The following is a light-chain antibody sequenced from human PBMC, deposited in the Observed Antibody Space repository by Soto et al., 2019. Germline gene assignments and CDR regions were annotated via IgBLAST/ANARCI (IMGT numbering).Light chain of an antibody. CDR2: EVR. CDR3: SSYTSSNTLI. CDR1: SSDIGAYNR. V-gene: IGLV2-18*02. Sequence: QSALTQPPSVSGSPGQSVTISCTGTSSDIGAYNRVSWYQQPPGTAPKLMIYEVRDRTSGVPDRFSGSKSGNTASLTISGLQAEDEADYYSSSYTSSNTLIFGGGTKVTV. J-gene: IGLJ2*01.